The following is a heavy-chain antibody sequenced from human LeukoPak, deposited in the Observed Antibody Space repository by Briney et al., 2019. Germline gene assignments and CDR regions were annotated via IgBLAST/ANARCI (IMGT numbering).Heavy chain of an antibody. CDR3: ARVTTGTVDY. CDR2: IYTSGST. J-gene: IGHJ4*02. V-gene: IGHV4-4*07. CDR1: GGSISSYY. D-gene: IGHD1-1*01. Sequence: SETLSLTCTVSGGSISSYYWSWIRQPAGKGLEWIGRIYTSGSTNYIPSLKSRVTILVDTSKNQFSLKLSSMTAADTAVYYCARVTTGTVDYWGQGTLVTVSS.